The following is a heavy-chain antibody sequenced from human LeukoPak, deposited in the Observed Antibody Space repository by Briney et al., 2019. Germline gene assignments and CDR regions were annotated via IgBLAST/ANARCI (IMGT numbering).Heavy chain of an antibody. Sequence: PGGSLRLSCAASGFTFSSYEMNWVRQAPGKGLEWVSYISSSGSTIYYADSVKGRFTISRDNAKNSLYLQMDSLRAEDTAVYYCASSYSGDYFDYWGQGTLVTVSS. CDR3: ASSYSGDYFDY. J-gene: IGHJ4*02. D-gene: IGHD1-26*01. V-gene: IGHV3-48*03. CDR1: GFTFSSYE. CDR2: ISSSGSTI.